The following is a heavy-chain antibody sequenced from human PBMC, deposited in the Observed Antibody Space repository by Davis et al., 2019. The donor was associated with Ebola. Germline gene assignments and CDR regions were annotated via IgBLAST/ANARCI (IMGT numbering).Heavy chain of an antibody. V-gene: IGHV4-34*01. D-gene: IGHD6-13*01. CDR3: ARVRQQLVMAYYYYGMDV. CDR2: INHSGST. Sequence: MPGGSLRLSCAVYGGSFSGYYWSWIRQPPGKGLEWIGEINHSGSTNYNPSLKSRVTISVDTSKNQFSLKLSSVTAADTAVYYCARVRQQLVMAYYYYGMDVWGQGTTVTVSS. CDR1: GGSFSGYY. J-gene: IGHJ6*02.